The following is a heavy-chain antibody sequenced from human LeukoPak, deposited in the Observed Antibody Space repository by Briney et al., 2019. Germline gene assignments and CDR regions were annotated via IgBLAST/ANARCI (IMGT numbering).Heavy chain of an antibody. J-gene: IGHJ4*02. D-gene: IGHD3-9*01. CDR1: GYTFTNYY. Sequence: ASVKVSCKASGYTFTNYYLHWVRQAPGQGLEWMGIINTSGGSTTYAQKFQGRVTMTRNTSISTAYMELSSLRSEDTAVYYCARAELRYFDWPPGDYWGQGTLVTVSS. CDR3: ARAELRYFDWPPGDY. V-gene: IGHV1-46*01. CDR2: INTSGGST.